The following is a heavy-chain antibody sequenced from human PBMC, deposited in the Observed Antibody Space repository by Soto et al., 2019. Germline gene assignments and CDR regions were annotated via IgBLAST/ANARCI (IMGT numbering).Heavy chain of an antibody. J-gene: IGHJ4*02. Sequence: GASVKVSCRASGGTFSSCTMSCVRQAPGQGXEWMGRIITILGIENYAQKLQGRLKTTEDKYTSTDYMELTSLTSEDTAVYYCAVTEYCTNGVCPNPYFDSWGQGTLVTVSS. CDR3: AVTEYCTNGVCPNPYFDS. D-gene: IGHD2-8*01. V-gene: IGHV1-69*02. CDR2: IITILGIE. CDR1: GGTFSSCT.